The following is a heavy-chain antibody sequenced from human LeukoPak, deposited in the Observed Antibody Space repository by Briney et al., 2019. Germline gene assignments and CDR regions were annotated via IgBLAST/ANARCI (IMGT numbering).Heavy chain of an antibody. CDR2: ISRDGSER. CDR3: AKYPSSNMIVVNH. D-gene: IGHD3-22*01. V-gene: IGHV3-7*01. J-gene: IGHJ5*02. CDR1: GFSFSDYW. Sequence: PGGSLRLSCTTSGFSFSDYWMNWVRQAPGRGLEWVASISRDGSERFHVDSVKGRFTISRDNAKNSLSLQMNSLRAEDTAVYYCAKYPSSNMIVVNHWGQGTLVTVSS.